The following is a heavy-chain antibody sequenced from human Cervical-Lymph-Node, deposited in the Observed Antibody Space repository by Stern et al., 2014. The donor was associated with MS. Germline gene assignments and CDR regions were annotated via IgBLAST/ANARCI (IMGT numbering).Heavy chain of an antibody. CDR3: ARATDL. CDR2: IYYRGTT. V-gene: IGHV4-59*11. CDR1: GDTITSHF. J-gene: IGHJ5*02. Sequence: QLQLQESGPGLLRPSETLSLTCRVSGDTITSHFWSWIRQHPGKGLEWIGYIYYRGTTNYNASLNGRVAISIDTSKTQFSLRLSSVTAADTAVYYCARATDLWGQGTLVTVSS.